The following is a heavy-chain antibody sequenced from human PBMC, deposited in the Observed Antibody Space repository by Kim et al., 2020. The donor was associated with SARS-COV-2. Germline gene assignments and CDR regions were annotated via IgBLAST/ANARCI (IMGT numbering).Heavy chain of an antibody. CDR3: AKGGAWELLNDAFDI. V-gene: IGHV3-33*06. CDR2: IWYDGSNK. D-gene: IGHD1-26*01. J-gene: IGHJ3*02. CDR1: GFTFSSYG. Sequence: GGSLRLSCAASGFTFSSYGMHWVRQAPGKGLEWVAVIWYDGSNKYYADSVKGRFTISRDNSKNTLYLQMNSLRAEDTAVYYCAKGGAWELLNDAFDIWGQGTMVTVSS.